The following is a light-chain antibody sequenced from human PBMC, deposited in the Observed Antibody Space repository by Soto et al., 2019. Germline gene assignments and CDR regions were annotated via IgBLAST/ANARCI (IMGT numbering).Light chain of an antibody. CDR1: SSDVGAYDF. V-gene: IGLV2-14*03. CDR3: SSHTTSNTRV. CDR2: EVS. Sequence: QSVLTQPASVSGSPGQSIAISCTGTSSDVGAYDFVSWYQQHPDKAPKLLIYEVSNRPSGVSDRFSGSKSANTATLTISGLQAEDEADYYCSSHTTSNTRVFGTGTRSPS. J-gene: IGLJ1*01.